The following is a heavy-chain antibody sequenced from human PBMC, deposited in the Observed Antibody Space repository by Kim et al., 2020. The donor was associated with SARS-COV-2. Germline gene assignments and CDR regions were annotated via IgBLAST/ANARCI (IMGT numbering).Heavy chain of an antibody. D-gene: IGHD3-10*01. J-gene: IGHJ5*02. CDR1: GGSISSSSYY. V-gene: IGHV4-39*01. CDR3: ARHSVFRFGERGDWFDP. CDR2: IYYSGST. Sequence: SETLSLTCTVSGGSISSSSYYWGWIRQPPGKGLEWIGSIYYSGSTYYNPSLKSRVTISVDTSKNQFSLKLSSVTAADTAVYYCARHSVFRFGERGDWFDPWGQGTLVTVSS.